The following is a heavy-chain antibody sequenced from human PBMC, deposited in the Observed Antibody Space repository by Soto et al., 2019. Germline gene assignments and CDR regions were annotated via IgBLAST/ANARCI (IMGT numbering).Heavy chain of an antibody. V-gene: IGHV4-30-4*01. Sequence: QVQLQESGPGLVRPSQTLSLPCSVSGASVYNGGYFWSWIRQPPGKGLEWIGHIQNSGSRYNNPALKSRVTISADPSMNQSSLALTSVTAADTAMYYCARGSTTEKVASWGQGILVTVSS. J-gene: IGHJ4*02. CDR1: GASVYNGGYF. CDR2: IQNSGSR. CDR3: ARGSTTEKVAS.